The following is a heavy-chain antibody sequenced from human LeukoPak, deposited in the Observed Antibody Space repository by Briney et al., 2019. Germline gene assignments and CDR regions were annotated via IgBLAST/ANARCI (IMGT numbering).Heavy chain of an antibody. CDR3: ARDRVRGSSSSEDFDY. CDR2: ISSSSSTI. V-gene: IGHV3-48*04. D-gene: IGHD6-6*01. J-gene: IGHJ4*02. Sequence: GGSLRLSCAASGFTFSSYSMNWVRQAPGKGLEWVSYISSSSSTIYYADSVKGRFTISRDNAKNSLYLQMNSLRAEDTAVYYCARDRVRGSSSSEDFDYWGQGTLVTVSS. CDR1: GFTFSSYS.